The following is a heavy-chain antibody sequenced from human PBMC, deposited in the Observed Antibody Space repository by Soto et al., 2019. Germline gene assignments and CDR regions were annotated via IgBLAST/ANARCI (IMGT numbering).Heavy chain of an antibody. V-gene: IGHV3-23*01. Sequence: GGSLRLSCAASGFTFSSNGMTWVRQAPGKGLEWVSIISGNSDTTYYADSVKGRFTISRDNSKNTLYLQMSSLRAEDTAVYYCTHCSGESCHGGYFGMDVWGQGTTVTVSS. CDR3: THCSGESCHGGYFGMDV. CDR1: GFTFSSNG. J-gene: IGHJ6*02. CDR2: ISGNSDTT. D-gene: IGHD2-15*01.